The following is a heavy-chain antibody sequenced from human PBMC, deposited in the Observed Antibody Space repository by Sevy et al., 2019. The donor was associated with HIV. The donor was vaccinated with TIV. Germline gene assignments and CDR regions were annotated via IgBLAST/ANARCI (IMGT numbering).Heavy chain of an antibody. V-gene: IGHV3-33*01. D-gene: IGHD6-6*01. Sequence: GGSLRLSCAASGFTFSSYGMHWVRQTPGKGLEWVGVIWYDGSKKNYGDSVKGRFTISRDNSKNTLYLQMNSLRAEDTAVYYCARGLAALPGYYYGMDVWGQGNTVTVSS. CDR1: GFTFSSYG. CDR2: IWYDGSKK. J-gene: IGHJ6*02. CDR3: ARGLAALPGYYYGMDV.